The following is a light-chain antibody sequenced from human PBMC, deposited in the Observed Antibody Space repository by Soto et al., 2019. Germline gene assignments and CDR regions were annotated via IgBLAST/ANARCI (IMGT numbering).Light chain of an antibody. Sequence: DVVLTQSPLSLPVTPGEPASISCRSSQSLLHRNGYNYLDWYLQKPGQSPQLLIYKVSNRDSGVPARFSGSGSGTDFAPKISRVEAEDVGVYYCMQGTHWPITFGQGTRLEI. J-gene: IGKJ5*01. V-gene: IGKV2-28*01. CDR2: KVS. CDR1: QSLLHRNGYNY. CDR3: MQGTHWPIT.